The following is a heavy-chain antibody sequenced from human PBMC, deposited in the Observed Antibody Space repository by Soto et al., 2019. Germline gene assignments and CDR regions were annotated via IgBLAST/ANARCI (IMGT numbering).Heavy chain of an antibody. CDR1: GFTLRNYG. CDR3: AKSRHAFDRSGFTVDA. V-gene: IGHV3-30*18. CDR2: ISYEGSRQ. Sequence: QVQLVESGGGVVQPGRYLRLSCVVSGFTLRNYGMQWARHAPGKGVEWVAFISYEGSRQYYADSVKGRFTISRDDSKSTLFLQMNILRHEDKAVYYSAKSRHAFDRSGFTVDAWGQGTLVTVSP. J-gene: IGHJ5*02. D-gene: IGHD3-22*01.